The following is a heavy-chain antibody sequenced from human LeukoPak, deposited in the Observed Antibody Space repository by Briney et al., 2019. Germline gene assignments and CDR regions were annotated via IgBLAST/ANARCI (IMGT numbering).Heavy chain of an antibody. J-gene: IGHJ4*02. D-gene: IGHD3-22*01. CDR1: GFTFSSYW. CDR3: ATDYYDSSGYYGVPHY. V-gene: IGHV3-74*01. Sequence: PGGSLRLSCAASGFTFSSYWMHWVRQAPGKGLVWVSRINSDGSSTSYADSVKGRFTISRDNAKNTLYLQMNSLRAEDTAVYYCATDYYDSSGYYGVPHYWGQGTLVTVSS. CDR2: INSDGSST.